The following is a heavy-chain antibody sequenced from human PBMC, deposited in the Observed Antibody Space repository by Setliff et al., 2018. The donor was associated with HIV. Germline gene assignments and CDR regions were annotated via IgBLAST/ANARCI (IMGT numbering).Heavy chain of an antibody. CDR3: ARLRITMIMMLNYFDY. CDR2: VNRGRRT. J-gene: IGHJ4*02. D-gene: IGHD3-22*01. V-gene: IGHV4-34*01. CDR1: GGSFSDYY. Sequence: SETLSLTCALYGGSFSDYYWSWIRQPPGMGLEWIGEVNRGRRTNYNPSLKSRVTMSVDTSKNQFSLRLTSVTAADTAVYFCARLRITMIMMLNYFDYWGQGTLVTVSS.